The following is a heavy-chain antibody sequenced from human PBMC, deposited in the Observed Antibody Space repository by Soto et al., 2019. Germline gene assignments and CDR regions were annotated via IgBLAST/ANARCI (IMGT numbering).Heavy chain of an antibody. D-gene: IGHD3-3*01. CDR2: ISAYNGNT. V-gene: IGHV1-18*04. CDR1: GYTFTSYG. Sequence: QVPLVQSGAEVKKPGASVKVSCKASGYTFTSYGISWVRQAPGQGLEWMGWISAYNGNTNYAQKLQGRVTMTTDTSTSTAYMELRSLRSDDTAVYYCARDSPEYYDFWSGYYRHAFDIWGQGTMVTVSS. J-gene: IGHJ3*02. CDR3: ARDSPEYYDFWSGYYRHAFDI.